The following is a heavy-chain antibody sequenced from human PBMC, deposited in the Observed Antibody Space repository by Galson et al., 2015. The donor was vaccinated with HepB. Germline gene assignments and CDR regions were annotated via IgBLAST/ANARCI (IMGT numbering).Heavy chain of an antibody. CDR1: GGSISSGSYY. J-gene: IGHJ4*02. CDR2: IYTSGST. D-gene: IGHD5-18*01. V-gene: IGHV4-61*02. CDR3: ARSLAYSYGPRHFDY. Sequence: TLSLTCTVSGGSISSGSYYWSWIRQPAGKGLEWIGRIYTSGSTNYNPSLKSRVTMSVDTSKNQFSLKLSSVTAADTAVYYCARSLAYSYGPRHFDYWGQGTLVTVSS.